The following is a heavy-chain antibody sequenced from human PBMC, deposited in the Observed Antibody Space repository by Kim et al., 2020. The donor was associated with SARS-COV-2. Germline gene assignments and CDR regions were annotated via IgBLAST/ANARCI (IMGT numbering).Heavy chain of an antibody. D-gene: IGHD4-4*01. V-gene: IGHV3-30*07. Sequence: SVKVRFTISRDNSKYTLFLQMNSLRAEDTAVYYCARAPHDYSNYLYGMDVWGQGTTVTVSS. J-gene: IGHJ6*02. CDR3: ARAPHDYSNYLYGMDV.